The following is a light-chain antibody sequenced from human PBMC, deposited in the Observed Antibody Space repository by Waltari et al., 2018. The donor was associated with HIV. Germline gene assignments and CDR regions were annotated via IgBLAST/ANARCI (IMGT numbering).Light chain of an antibody. V-gene: IGLV1-40*01. CDR1: SSNIGAGFD. CDR2: GNT. Sequence: SVLTQPPSVSGAPGQRVTISCTGSSSNIGAGFDVHWYQQLPGTAPKPLLYGNTNRPSGVPDRFSGSKSGTSASLAITGLQAEDEADYYCQSYDSSLSGLLFGGGTKLTVL. CDR3: QSYDSSLSGLL. J-gene: IGLJ2*01.